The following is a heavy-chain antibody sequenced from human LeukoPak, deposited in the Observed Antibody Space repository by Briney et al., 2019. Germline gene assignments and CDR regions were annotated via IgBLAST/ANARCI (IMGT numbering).Heavy chain of an antibody. J-gene: IGHJ5*02. CDR1: GGSISSGGYY. CDR2: IYYSGNT. Sequence: SQTLSLTSTVSGGSISSGGYYWGWIRQPPGKRLEWIGSIYYSGNTYYNPTLKSRITISVDTSKNQFSLNLTSVTAADAAVYYCARDLGYSGFDWAPWGQGTLVTVSS. V-gene: IGHV4-39*07. CDR3: ARDLGYSGFDWAP. D-gene: IGHD5-12*01.